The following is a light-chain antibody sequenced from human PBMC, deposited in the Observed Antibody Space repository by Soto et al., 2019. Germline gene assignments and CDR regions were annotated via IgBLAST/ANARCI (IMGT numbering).Light chain of an antibody. CDR3: QQYGSSPKT. V-gene: IGKV3-20*01. Sequence: EIVLTQSPGTLSLSPGERTTLSCRASQSVSSSYLAWYQQKPGQAPRLLIYGASSRATGIPDRVSGSGYGTDFTLTIISLEPEDFAVYYCQQYGSSPKTFGQGTRLEIK. J-gene: IGKJ5*01. CDR1: QSVSSSY. CDR2: GAS.